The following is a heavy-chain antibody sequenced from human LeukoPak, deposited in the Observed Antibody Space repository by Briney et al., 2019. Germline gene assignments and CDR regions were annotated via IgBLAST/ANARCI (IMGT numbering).Heavy chain of an antibody. D-gene: IGHD5-24*01. V-gene: IGHV1-18*01. CDR3: ARGGRWLQLSYYFDY. J-gene: IGHJ4*02. CDR1: GYTFTSYG. Sequence: ASVKVSCKASGYTFTSYGISWVRQAPGQGLEWMGWISAYNGNTNYAQKLQGRVTMTRDTSISTAYMELSRLRSDDTAVYYCARGGRWLQLSYYFDYWGQGTLVTVSS. CDR2: ISAYNGNT.